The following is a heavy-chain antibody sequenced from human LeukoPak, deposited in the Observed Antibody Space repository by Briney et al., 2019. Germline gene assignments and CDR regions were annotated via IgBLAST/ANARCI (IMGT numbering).Heavy chain of an antibody. D-gene: IGHD5-18*01. CDR1: GFIFSSYA. CDR2: ISGSGGST. V-gene: IGHV3-23*01. Sequence: GGSLRLSCAASGFIFSSYAMSWVRQAPGKGLEWVSVISGSGGSTCYADSVKGRFTISRDNSENTLYLQMNSLRAEDTAVYYCAKQVGYTYGYIDYWGQGTLVTVSS. CDR3: AKQVGYTYGYIDY. J-gene: IGHJ4*02.